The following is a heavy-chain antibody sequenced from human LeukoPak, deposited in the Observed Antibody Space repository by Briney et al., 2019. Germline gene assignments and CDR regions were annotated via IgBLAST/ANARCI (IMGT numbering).Heavy chain of an antibody. CDR2: IKKDGSEK. CDR1: GFTFSSHW. D-gene: IGHD3-22*01. V-gene: IGHV3-7*01. Sequence: GGSLRLSCAASGFTFSSHWMSWVRQAPGKGLEWVANIKKDGSEKYYVDAVKGRFTISRDNAKTSLYLQMNSLRAADTAVYYCARGCPSVLRYYDSSARVARYYFDYWGQGTLVTVSS. J-gene: IGHJ4*02. CDR3: ARGCPSVLRYYDSSARVARYYFDY.